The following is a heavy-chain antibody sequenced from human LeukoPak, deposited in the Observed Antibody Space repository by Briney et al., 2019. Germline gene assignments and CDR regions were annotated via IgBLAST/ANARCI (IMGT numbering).Heavy chain of an antibody. CDR1: GGSISSGGYY. D-gene: IGHD3-10*01. CDR2: IYYSGST. J-gene: IGHJ6*03. V-gene: IGHV4-31*03. Sequence: PSETLSLTCTVSGGSISSGGYYWSWIRQHPGKGLEWIGYIYYSGSTYYNPSLKSRVTISVDTSKNQFSLKLSSVTAADTAVYYCARDIADGSGSYRNYYYMDVWGKGTTVTVSS. CDR3: ARDIADGSGSYRNYYYMDV.